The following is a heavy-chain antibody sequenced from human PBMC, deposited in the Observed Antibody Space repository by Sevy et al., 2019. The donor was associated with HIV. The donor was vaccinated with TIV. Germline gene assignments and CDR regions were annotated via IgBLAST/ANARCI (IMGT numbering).Heavy chain of an antibody. D-gene: IGHD2-2*01. V-gene: IGHV3-7*01. CDR2: IKQDGSEK. Sequence: GGSLRLSCAASGFTFSSYWMSWVRQAPGKGLEWVANIKQDGSEKYYVDSGKGRFTISRDNAKNSLYLQMNSLRAEDTAVYYCARKHCSSTSCPSHFHYWGQGTLVTVSS. J-gene: IGHJ4*02. CDR1: GFTFSSYW. CDR3: ARKHCSSTSCPSHFHY.